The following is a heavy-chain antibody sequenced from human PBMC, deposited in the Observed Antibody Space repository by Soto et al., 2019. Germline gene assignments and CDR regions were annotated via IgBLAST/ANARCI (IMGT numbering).Heavy chain of an antibody. V-gene: IGHV4-39*01. J-gene: IGHJ4*02. CDR2: IYYSGST. CDR1: GGSISSNNYY. D-gene: IGHD3-3*01. Sequence: SETLSLTCTVSGGSISSNNYYWGWIRRPPGKGLEWIGSIYYSGSTYYNPSLKSRVSISVDTSNNQFSLKLSSVTAADTAVYYCARLHDFWTGYYTFDYWGRGTLVTVSS. CDR3: ARLHDFWTGYYTFDY.